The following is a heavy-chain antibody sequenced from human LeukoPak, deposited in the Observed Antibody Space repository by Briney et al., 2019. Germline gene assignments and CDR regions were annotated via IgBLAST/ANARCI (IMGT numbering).Heavy chain of an antibody. CDR3: ARTVPYYDFWSGYYTGRSYYYGMDV. CDR2: IYTSGST. J-gene: IGHJ6*02. Sequence: RPSETLSLTCTVSDGSVSDYYWSWIRQSAGKGLELIGRIYTSGSTNYNPSFKSRVTMSVDTSKNQFSLKLSSVTAADTAVYYCARTVPYYDFWSGYYTGRSYYYGMDVWGQGTTVTVSS. CDR1: DGSVSDYY. D-gene: IGHD3-3*01. V-gene: IGHV4-4*07.